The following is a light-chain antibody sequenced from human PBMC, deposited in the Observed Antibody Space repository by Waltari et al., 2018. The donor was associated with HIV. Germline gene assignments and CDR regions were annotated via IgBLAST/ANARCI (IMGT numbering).Light chain of an antibody. J-gene: IGLJ2*01. CDR1: SSDVGAYKF. CDR2: DVT. V-gene: IGLV2-11*01. CDR3: SSYSGSNTLV. Sequence: QSALTQPRSVSGSPGQSVTISCTGTSSDVGAYKFVSWYQQHPGKAPKLLIYDVTTRPSGVPDRFSGSKSGNSASLIISGLQAGDEADYFCSSYSGSNTLVFGGGTKLTVL.